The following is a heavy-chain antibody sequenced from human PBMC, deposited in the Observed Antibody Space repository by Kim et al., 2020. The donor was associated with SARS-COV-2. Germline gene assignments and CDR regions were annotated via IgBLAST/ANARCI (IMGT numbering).Heavy chain of an antibody. J-gene: IGHJ4*02. Sequence: SVKVSCKASGGTFSSYAISWVRQAPGQGLEWMGGIIPIFGTANYAQKFQGRVTITADESTSTAYMELSSLRSEDTAVYYCARDAPMTTVTPEGDYWGQGTLVTVSS. CDR1: GGTFSSYA. V-gene: IGHV1-69*13. D-gene: IGHD4-17*01. CDR2: IIPIFGTA. CDR3: ARDAPMTTVTPEGDY.